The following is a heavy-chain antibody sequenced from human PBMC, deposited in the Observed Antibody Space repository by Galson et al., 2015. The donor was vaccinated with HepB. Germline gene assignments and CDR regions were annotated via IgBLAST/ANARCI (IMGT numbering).Heavy chain of an antibody. CDR2: VYHSGST. CDR1: GGSVNSSKYY. D-gene: IGHD5-18*01. J-gene: IGHJ6*02. CDR3: ARGYSSGLFYHYGMDV. V-gene: IGHV4-61*01. Sequence: ETLSLTCTVSGGSVNSSKYYWSWIRQPPGNGLEWMGYVYHSGSTNYNPSLKSRLTISVDTSKIRFSLRLKSVTAADTAVYFCARGYSSGLFYHYGMDVWGQGTTVTVSS.